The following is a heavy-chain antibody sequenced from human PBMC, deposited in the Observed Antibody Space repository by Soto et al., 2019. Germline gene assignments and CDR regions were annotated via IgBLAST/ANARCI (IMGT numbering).Heavy chain of an antibody. CDR3: ARRHLAVAVSPWFDP. CDR1: GFSITDSEMG. Sequence: QVTLTESGPVLVKPTETLTLRCTVSGFSITDSEMGVSWIRQPPGQPLEWLAHIDSSGEKSYRTFLKSRLAISKDTSKSQIVLTMTNMDPADTATYYCARRHLAVAVSPWFDPWGQGIPVTVSS. D-gene: IGHD6-19*01. CDR2: IDSSGEK. V-gene: IGHV2-26*01. J-gene: IGHJ5*02.